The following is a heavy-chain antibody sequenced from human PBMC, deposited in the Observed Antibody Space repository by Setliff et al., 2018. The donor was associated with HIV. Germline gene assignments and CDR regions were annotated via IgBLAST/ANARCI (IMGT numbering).Heavy chain of an antibody. V-gene: IGHV4-34*01. J-gene: IGHJ4*02. D-gene: IGHD1-26*01. Sequence: PSETLSLTCAVYGGSLSSYYWRWIRQPPGKGLAWIGDVSHTGSTNYNPSLKSRVTIAVDTSKNQFSLRLNSVTAADMAAYYCAVYPRQRLKGAAAYFDYWGQGTLVTVSS. CDR1: GGSLSSYY. CDR2: VSHTGST. CDR3: AVYPRQRLKGAAAYFDY.